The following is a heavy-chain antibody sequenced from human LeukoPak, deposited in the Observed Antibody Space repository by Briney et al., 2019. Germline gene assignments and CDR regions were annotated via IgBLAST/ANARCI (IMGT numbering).Heavy chain of an antibody. CDR3: ARSRGAGPGAHFDY. Sequence: GGSLRLSCAASGFTFSDEYMSWIRQAPGKGLEWVSYISNSGSYTNYADSVKGRFAISRDNAKNSLYLQMNSLRAEDTAVYYCARSRGAGPGAHFDYWGQGTLITVSS. D-gene: IGHD6-19*01. V-gene: IGHV3-11*03. J-gene: IGHJ4*02. CDR1: GFTFSDEY. CDR2: ISNSGSYT.